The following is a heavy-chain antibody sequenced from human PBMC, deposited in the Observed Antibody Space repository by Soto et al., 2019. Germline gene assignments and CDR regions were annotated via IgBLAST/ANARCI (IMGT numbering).Heavy chain of an antibody. CDR1: GFKFSNYA. CDR3: AKDRRAGGNSTFYFDF. V-gene: IGHV3-23*01. Sequence: GGSLRLSCAASGFKFSNYAMSWVRQAPGKGLEWVSLISATGGGTYYADSVKGRFTISRDNSHNTLYPQVHSLTAEDTAVYYCAKDRRAGGNSTFYFDFWGQGAQVTVSS. CDR2: ISATGGGT. D-gene: IGHD3-16*01. J-gene: IGHJ4*02.